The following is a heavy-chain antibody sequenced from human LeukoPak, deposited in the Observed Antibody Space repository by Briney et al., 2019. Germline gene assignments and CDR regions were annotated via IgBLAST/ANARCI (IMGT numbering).Heavy chain of an antibody. V-gene: IGHV4-59*08. CDR1: GGSVSGYY. CDR2: DRYRGTS. CDR3: ARHAGSSTSWYDY. J-gene: IGHJ4*02. D-gene: IGHD6-13*01. Sequence: SETLSLTCTVSGGSVSGYYWSWIRQPPGKGLEWIGYDRYRGTSNYNPSLKSRLTTSVDTSKNQFSLKLSSVTAADTAIYYCARHAGSSTSWYDYWGQGILVTVSS.